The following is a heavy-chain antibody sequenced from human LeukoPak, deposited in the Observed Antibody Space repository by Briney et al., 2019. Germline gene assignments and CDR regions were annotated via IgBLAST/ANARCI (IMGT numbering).Heavy chain of an antibody. Sequence: PGGSLRLSCVASGFSSTYMSWVRQAPGKGLEWVSVIYSGDSTYCADSVKGRFTISRDISKNTVYLQMNSLRPEDTAVYHCARDLWDATGYWGQGTLVTVAS. CDR1: GFSSTY. D-gene: IGHD3-3*01. CDR2: IYSGDST. V-gene: IGHV3-66*02. J-gene: IGHJ4*02. CDR3: ARDLWDATGY.